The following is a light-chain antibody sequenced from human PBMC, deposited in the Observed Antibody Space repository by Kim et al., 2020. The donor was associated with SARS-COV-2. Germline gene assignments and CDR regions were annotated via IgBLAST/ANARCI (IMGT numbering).Light chain of an antibody. CDR1: QSLVHSDGNTY. V-gene: IGKV2-30*02. CDR3: MQGTHWPPFA. J-gene: IGKJ3*01. Sequence: DVVMTQSPLSLPVTLGQPASISCRSSQSLVHSDGNTYLNWFQQRPGQSPRRLIYKVSNRDSGVPDRFSGSGSGTDFTLKISRVEAEDVGVYYCMQGTHWPPFAFGRGTKVDI. CDR2: KVS.